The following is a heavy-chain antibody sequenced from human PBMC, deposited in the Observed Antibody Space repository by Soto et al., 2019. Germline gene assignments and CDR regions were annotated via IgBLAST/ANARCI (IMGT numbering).Heavy chain of an antibody. CDR3: AGVVVVAATRRWFDP. V-gene: IGHV1-69*13. J-gene: IGHJ5*02. CDR1: GYTFTGSY. D-gene: IGHD2-15*01. Sequence: APVKVSCKASGYTFTGSYMHWVRQAPGQGLEWMGGIIPIFGTANYAQKFQGRVTITADESTSTAYMELSSLRSEDTAVYYCAGVVVVAATRRWFDPWGQGTLVTVSS. CDR2: IIPIFGTA.